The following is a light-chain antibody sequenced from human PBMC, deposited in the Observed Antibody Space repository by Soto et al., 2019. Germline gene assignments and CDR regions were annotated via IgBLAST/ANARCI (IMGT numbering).Light chain of an antibody. CDR1: SSDVGSYNS. J-gene: IGLJ3*02. CDR3: SSYAGSKNLV. V-gene: IGLV2-8*01. CDR2: EVS. Sequence: QSALTQPPSASGSPGQSVTISCTGTSSDVGSYNSVSWYQQHPGRAPKLLIYEVSKRPSGVPDRFSASKSDNTASLIVSGLQAEDEADYYCSSYAGSKNLVFGGGTQLTVL.